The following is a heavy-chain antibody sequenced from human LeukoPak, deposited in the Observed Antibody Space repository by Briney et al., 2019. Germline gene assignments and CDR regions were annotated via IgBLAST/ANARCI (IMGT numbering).Heavy chain of an antibody. V-gene: IGHV1-69*02. J-gene: IGHJ6*04. D-gene: IGHD2-21*01. CDR2: IIPILGIA. CDR3: ATPSGILWGLDV. Sequence: SVKVSCKASGGTFSSYTISWVRQAPGQGLEWTGRIIPILGIANYAEKFQGRVTITADTSTDTAYMELSSLRSEDTAVYYCATPSGILWGLDVWGKGTTVTVSS. CDR1: GGTFSSYT.